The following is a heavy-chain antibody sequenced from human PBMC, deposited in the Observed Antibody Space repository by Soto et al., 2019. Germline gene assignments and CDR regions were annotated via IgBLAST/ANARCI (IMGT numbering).Heavy chain of an antibody. J-gene: IGHJ5*02. CDR2: ISRDGLIT. CDR1: GFTFSSYW. Sequence: GGSLRLSCAASGFTFSSYWMHWVRQVPGKGLVWVSPISRDGLITNYVDSVKGRFTVSRDNAKNTLYLQMNSLTVEDTAVYFCTRGSGPSATPFDLWGQGTLVTVSS. V-gene: IGHV3-74*01. CDR3: TRGSGPSATPFDL. D-gene: IGHD6-19*01.